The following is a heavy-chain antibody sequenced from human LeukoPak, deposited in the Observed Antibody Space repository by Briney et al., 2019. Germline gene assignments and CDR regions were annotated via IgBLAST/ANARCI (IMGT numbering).Heavy chain of an antibody. CDR2: VNPSGGST. Sequence: ASVKVSCKASGYTFTSYYMHWVRQAPGQGLEWMGIVNPSGGSTSYAQKFQGRVTMTRDMSTSTVYMELSSLRSEDTAVYYCARDGSTVVTSRGGFDPWGQGTLVTVSS. J-gene: IGHJ5*02. D-gene: IGHD2-15*01. CDR1: GYTFTSYY. CDR3: ARDGSTVVTSRGGFDP. V-gene: IGHV1-46*01.